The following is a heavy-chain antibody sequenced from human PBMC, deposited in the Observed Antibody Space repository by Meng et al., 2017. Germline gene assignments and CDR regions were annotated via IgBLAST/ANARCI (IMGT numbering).Heavy chain of an antibody. CDR3: AKFTEYDWFDP. CDR2: IYTSGST. J-gene: IGHJ5*02. D-gene: IGHD2-2*01. CDR1: GSSISSGSYY. Sequence: QVLDRVPALVKPSPPRHLSCTVSGSSISSGSYYWSWSRQPAGKGLEWIGRIYTSGSTNYNPSLKSRVTISVDTSKNQFSLKLSSVTAADTAVYYCAKFTEYDWFDPWGQGTLVTVSS. V-gene: IGHV4-61*02.